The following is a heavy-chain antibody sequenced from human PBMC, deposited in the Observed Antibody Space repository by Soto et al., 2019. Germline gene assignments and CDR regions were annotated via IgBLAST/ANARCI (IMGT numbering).Heavy chain of an antibody. CDR1: GFTFSSYA. D-gene: IGHD2-21*02. J-gene: IGHJ4*02. CDR3: AKVGPMVVTAHYCDY. V-gene: IGHV3-23*01. Sequence: GGSLRLSCAASGFTFSSYAMSWVRQAPGKGLEWVSAISGSGGSTYYADSVKGRFTISRDNSKNTLYLQMNSLRAEAKAVYYCAKVGPMVVTAHYCDYWGQGTLVTVSS. CDR2: ISGSGGST.